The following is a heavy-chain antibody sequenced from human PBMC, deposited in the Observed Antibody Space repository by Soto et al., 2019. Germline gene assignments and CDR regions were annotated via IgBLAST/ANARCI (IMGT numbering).Heavy chain of an antibody. V-gene: IGHV1-69*08. CDR3: ARDGSKLERDYYYYMDV. CDR2: IIPILGIA. Sequence: QVQLVQSGAEVKKPGSSVKVSCKSSGGTFSSYTISWVRQAPGQGLEWRGRIIPILGIANYAQKFQGRVTITADKSTSTAYMELSSLRSEDTAVYYCARDGSKLERDYYYYMDVCGKGTTVTVSS. CDR1: GGTFSSYT. D-gene: IGHD1-1*01. J-gene: IGHJ6*03.